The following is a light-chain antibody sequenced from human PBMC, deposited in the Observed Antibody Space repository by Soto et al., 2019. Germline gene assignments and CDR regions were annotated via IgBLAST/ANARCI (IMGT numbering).Light chain of an antibody. CDR3: QSFDRSLNVL. CDR1: SPNLGAGFN. J-gene: IGLJ3*02. Sequence: QSVLTQPPSVSGAPGQTVTISCTGSSPNLGAGFNVHWYQQFPGTAPKLLIYADTNRPSGVPDRFSASKSDTSASLAITDIQTEDEADYYCQSFDRSLNVLFGGGTQLTVL. CDR2: ADT. V-gene: IGLV1-40*01.